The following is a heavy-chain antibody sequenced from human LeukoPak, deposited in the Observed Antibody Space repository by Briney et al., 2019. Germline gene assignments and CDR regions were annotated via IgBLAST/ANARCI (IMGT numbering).Heavy chain of an antibody. CDR3: ARHRGSGVLYYFDF. Sequence: PSETLSLTCTVSGGSISSSSYYWGWIRQPPGKGLEWIGEINHRGSTTYNPSLKSRVTISLDTSKNQFSLKLSSVTAADTAVYYCARHRGSGVLYYFDFWGQGALVTVSS. J-gene: IGHJ4*02. D-gene: IGHD6-19*01. CDR2: INHRGST. CDR1: GGSISSSSYY. V-gene: IGHV4-39*01.